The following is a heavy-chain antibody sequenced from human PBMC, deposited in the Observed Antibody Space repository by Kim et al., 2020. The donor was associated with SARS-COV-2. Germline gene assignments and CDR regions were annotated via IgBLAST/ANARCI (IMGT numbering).Heavy chain of an antibody. J-gene: IGHJ6*02. CDR2: LSVGTGST. CDR1: GFTFSNYA. Sequence: GGSLRLSCAASGFTFSNYAMHWVRQAPGQGLEFFSALSVGTGSTYYADSVKGRFTISRDNSKSTLSLQMSSLRAEDTAVYYCATAVSQTYYYGMDVWGQGTTVTVSS. D-gene: IGHD2-8*01. CDR3: ATAVSQTYYYGMDV. V-gene: IGHV3-23*01.